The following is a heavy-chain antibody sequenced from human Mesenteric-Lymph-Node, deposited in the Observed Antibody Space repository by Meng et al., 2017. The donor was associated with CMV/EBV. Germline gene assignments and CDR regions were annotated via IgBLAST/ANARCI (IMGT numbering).Heavy chain of an antibody. CDR3: AKDMWEYQLPDGS. CDR2: ISGSGSTT. D-gene: IGHD2-2*01. J-gene: IGHJ5*02. Sequence: GGSLRLSCAAPGFTFTNYGMSWVRQAPGKGLDWVAGISGSGSTTKYAASVEGRFTISRDNSKDTLFLQMNSLRVEDTALYYCAKDMWEYQLPDGSWGQGTLVTVSS. V-gene: IGHV3-23*01. CDR1: GFTFTNYG.